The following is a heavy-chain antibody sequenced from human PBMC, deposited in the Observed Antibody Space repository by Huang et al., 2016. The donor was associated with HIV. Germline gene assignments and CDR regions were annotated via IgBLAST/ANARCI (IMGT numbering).Heavy chain of an antibody. CDR3: ARDATTNPRGWFDP. D-gene: IGHD1-1*01. J-gene: IGHJ5*02. CDR1: GGSLRDYY. Sequence: QVHLEQWGAGLLESAETLSLTCAVYGGSLRDYYWSWLRQPPGKGREWIGEINHLGSSNYNPSLRRRVSISVDGSKKQFSLKLKSVTDADTAIYYCARDATTNPRGWFDPWGQGTLVTVSS. V-gene: IGHV4-34*02. CDR2: INHLGSS.